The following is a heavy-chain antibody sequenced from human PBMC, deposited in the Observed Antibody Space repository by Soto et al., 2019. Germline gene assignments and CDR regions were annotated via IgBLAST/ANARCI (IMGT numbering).Heavy chain of an antibody. J-gene: IGHJ3*02. CDR1: GFTFSSYG. D-gene: IGHD3-10*01. CDR3: GGSGSYFLDPDAFDI. CDR2: IWYDGSSK. Sequence: GGSLRLSCAASGFTFSSYGMHWVRQAPGKGLEWVAVIWYDGSSKYYADSVKGRFTISRDNSKNTLYLQMNSLRAEDTAVYYCGGSGSYFLDPDAFDIWGQGTMVTVSS. V-gene: IGHV3-33*01.